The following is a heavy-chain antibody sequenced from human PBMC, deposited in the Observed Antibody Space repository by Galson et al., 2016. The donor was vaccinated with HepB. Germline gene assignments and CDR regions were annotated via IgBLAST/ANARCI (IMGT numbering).Heavy chain of an antibody. D-gene: IGHD3-3*01. Sequence: SLRLSCAASGFTFTSYTMTWVRQAPGKGLEWVSSITSRSGHAYYSEAVSGRFIISRDNSKTSLYLQMNSLSAGDTAMYYCARDLGQNDFWSGYPDFWGQGTLVTVSS. CDR3: ARDLGQNDFWSGYPDF. V-gene: IGHV3-21*01. J-gene: IGHJ4*02. CDR1: GFTFTSYT. CDR2: ITSRSGHA.